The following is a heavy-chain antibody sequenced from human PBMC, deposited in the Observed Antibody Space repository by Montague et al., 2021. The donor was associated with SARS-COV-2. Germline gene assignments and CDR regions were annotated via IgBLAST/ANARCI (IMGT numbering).Heavy chain of an antibody. CDR3: ACYGDSSGWLNPCGSGTFDY. V-gene: IGHV4-31*03. CDR2: IYYSGST. CDR1: GGSISSGGYY. Sequence: TLSLTCTVSGGSISSGGYYWSWIRQHPGKGLEWIGYIYYSGSTYYNPSLKSRVTISVDTSKNQFYLKLSTVTAADTAVYYRACYGDSSGWLNPCGSGTFDYWGQGALVTVSS. D-gene: IGHD6-19*01. J-gene: IGHJ4*02.